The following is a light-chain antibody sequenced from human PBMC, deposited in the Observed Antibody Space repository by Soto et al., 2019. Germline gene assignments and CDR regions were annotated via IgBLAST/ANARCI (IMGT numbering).Light chain of an antibody. CDR2: GDS. CDR1: QSVSSSY. J-gene: IGKJ5*01. Sequence: EIVLTQSPGTLSLSPGERATLSCRASQSVSSSYLAWYQQKPGQAPRLLIYGDSNRATGIPARFSGSGSGTDFTLTISSLEPEDFSVYYCQQRYNWPITFGQGTRLEIK. CDR3: QQRYNWPIT. V-gene: IGKV3D-20*02.